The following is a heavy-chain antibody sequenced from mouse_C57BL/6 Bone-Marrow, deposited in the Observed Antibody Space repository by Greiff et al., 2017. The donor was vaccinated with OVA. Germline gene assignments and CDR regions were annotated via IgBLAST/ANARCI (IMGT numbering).Heavy chain of an antibody. CDR2: IYPSDSET. CDR1: GYTFTSYW. Sequence: QVQLQQPGAELVRPGSSVKLSCKASGYTFTSYWMDWVKQRPGQGLEWIGNIYPSDSETHYNQKFKDKATLTVDKSSSTAYMQLSSLTSEDSAVYDGARELWSKWAWFAYWGQGTLVTVSA. D-gene: IGHD1-3*01. V-gene: IGHV1-61*01. CDR3: ARELWSKWAWFAY. J-gene: IGHJ3*01.